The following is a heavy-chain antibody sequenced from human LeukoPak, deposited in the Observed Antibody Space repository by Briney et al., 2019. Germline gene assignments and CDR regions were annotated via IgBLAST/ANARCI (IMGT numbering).Heavy chain of an antibody. D-gene: IGHD4-23*01. Sequence: GSLRLSCAASGFTFSSYGMHWVRQVPGKGLEWVAFIRYDGSNKYYADSVKGRFTISRDNSKNTLYLQMNSLRAEDTAVYYCANDYGGPYDYWGQGTLVTVSS. J-gene: IGHJ4*02. CDR3: ANDYGGPYDY. CDR1: GFTFSSYG. CDR2: IRYDGSNK. V-gene: IGHV3-30*02.